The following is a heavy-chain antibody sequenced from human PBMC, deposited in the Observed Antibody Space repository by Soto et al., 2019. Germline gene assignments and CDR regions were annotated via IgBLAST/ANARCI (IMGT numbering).Heavy chain of an antibody. Sequence: QVQLVQSGAEVKKPGSSVKVSCKASGGTFSSYAISWVRQAPGQGLEWMGGIIPIFGTANYAQKFQGRVKITADESKSTAYMEMSRLKSEDTAVYYCASSADSSGWYYFEYWGQGTRVTVSS. V-gene: IGHV1-69*12. CDR2: IIPIFGTA. CDR1: GGTFSSYA. J-gene: IGHJ4*02. D-gene: IGHD6-19*01. CDR3: ASSADSSGWYYFEY.